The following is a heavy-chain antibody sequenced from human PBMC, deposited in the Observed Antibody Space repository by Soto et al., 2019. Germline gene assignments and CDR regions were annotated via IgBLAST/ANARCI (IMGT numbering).Heavy chain of an antibody. D-gene: IGHD7-27*01. CDR3: ASIPGGFPNFYYYGMDV. J-gene: IGHJ6*02. Sequence: ASVKVSCKASGYTFTSYGISWVRQAPGQGLEWMGWISAYNGNTNYAQKLQGRVTMTTDTSTSTAYMELRSLRSDNTAVYYCASIPGGFPNFYYYGMDVWGQGTTVTVSS. CDR1: GYTFTSYG. V-gene: IGHV1-18*01. CDR2: ISAYNGNT.